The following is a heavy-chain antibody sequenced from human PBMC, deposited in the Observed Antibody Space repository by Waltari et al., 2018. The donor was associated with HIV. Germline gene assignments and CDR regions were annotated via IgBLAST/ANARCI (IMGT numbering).Heavy chain of an antibody. CDR1: GFTFSNFA. CDR3: ARGYSSSRWIPLYH. V-gene: IGHV3-33*01. CDR2: FVSDGAEI. J-gene: IGHJ4*02. Sequence: QVQLVESGGGVVQPGTSLTLSCAVSGFTFSNFATHWVRQATGKGLGWLAGFVSDGAEISYTDSLKGRFTVSKDSSQKTLYLHLTSLRAEDTALYYCARGYSSSRWIPLYHWGRGTLVTVSS. D-gene: IGHD6-6*01.